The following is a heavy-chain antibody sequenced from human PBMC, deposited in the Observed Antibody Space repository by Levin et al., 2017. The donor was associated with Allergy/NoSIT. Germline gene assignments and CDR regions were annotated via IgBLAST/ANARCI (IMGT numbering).Heavy chain of an antibody. CDR2: ISAYNGNR. V-gene: IGHV1-18*01. D-gene: IGHD3-3*01. Sequence: ASVKVSCKASGYTFTNYGISWVRQAPGQGLEWMGWISAYNGNRNYAQKFQGRVTMTTDTSTYTAYMELRSLRSDDTAVYYCARELRFLEWLFRSPVGMDVWGQGTTVTVSS. J-gene: IGHJ6*02. CDR3: ARELRFLEWLFRSPVGMDV. CDR1: GYTFTNYG.